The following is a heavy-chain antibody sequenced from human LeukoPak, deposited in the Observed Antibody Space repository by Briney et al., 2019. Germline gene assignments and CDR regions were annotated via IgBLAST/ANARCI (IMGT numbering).Heavy chain of an antibody. D-gene: IGHD4-17*01. CDR3: ARGLLTVTRIDYYYYYMDV. V-gene: IGHV1-69*05. CDR2: IIPIFGTA. CDR1: GGTFSSYA. Sequence: ASVKVSYKASGGTFSSYAISWVRQAPGQGLEWMGGIIPIFGTANYAQKFQGRVTITTDESTSTAYMELSSLRSEDTAVYYCARGLLTVTRIDYYYYYMDVWGKGTTVTVSS. J-gene: IGHJ6*03.